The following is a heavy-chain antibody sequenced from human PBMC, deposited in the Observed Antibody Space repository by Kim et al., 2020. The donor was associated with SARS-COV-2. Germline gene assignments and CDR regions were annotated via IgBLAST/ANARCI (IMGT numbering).Heavy chain of an antibody. J-gene: IGHJ4*02. CDR1: GYSFTSYW. V-gene: IGHV5-51*01. CDR2: IYPGDSDT. Sequence: GESLQISCKGSGYSFTSYWIGWVRQMPGKGLEWMGIIYPGDSDTRYSPSFQGQVTISADKSISTAYLQWSSLKASDTAMYYCAGSSAAVAGNGGFDYWGQGTLVTVSS. D-gene: IGHD6-19*01. CDR3: AGSSAAVAGNGGFDY.